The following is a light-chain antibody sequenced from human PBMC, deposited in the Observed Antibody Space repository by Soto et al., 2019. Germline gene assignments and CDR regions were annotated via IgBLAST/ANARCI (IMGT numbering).Light chain of an antibody. CDR2: EGT. Sequence: QSVLTQPASVSGSPGQSITISCTGTNSDVESYNLVSWFRQHTGEAPKLIVYEGTKRPSGVSNRFSGSKSGNPASLTISGLQAEDEANYYCCSYAGTATVFGTGTKVTVL. V-gene: IGLV2-23*03. CDR3: CSYAGTATV. CDR1: NSDVESYNL. J-gene: IGLJ1*01.